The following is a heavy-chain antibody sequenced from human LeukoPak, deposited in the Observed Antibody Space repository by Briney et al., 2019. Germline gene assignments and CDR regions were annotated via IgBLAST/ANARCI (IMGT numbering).Heavy chain of an antibody. CDR1: GYTFTSYG. CDR3: ARDYYDSSGFNWFDP. Sequence: ASVKVSYKDSGYTFTSYGISWVRQAPGKGVEGMGWISANNVNTNYAQKLQARLPITTDTSTSTAYIDLRSLISDDTAVYYCARDYYDSSGFNWFDPWGQGTLVTVSS. J-gene: IGHJ5*02. CDR2: ISANNVNT. D-gene: IGHD3-22*01. V-gene: IGHV1-18*01.